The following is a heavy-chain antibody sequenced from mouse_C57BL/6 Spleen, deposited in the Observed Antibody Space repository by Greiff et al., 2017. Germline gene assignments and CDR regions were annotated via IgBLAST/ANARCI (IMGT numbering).Heavy chain of an antibody. CDR1: GFTFSDYG. CDR3: AKTAQAAWFAY. CDR2: ISSGSSTI. J-gene: IGHJ3*01. Sequence: EVKLVESGGGLVKPGGSLKLSCAASGFTFSDYGMHWVRQAPEKGLAWVAYISSGSSTIYYADTVKGRFTISRDNAKNTLFLQMTSLRSEDTAMYYCAKTAQAAWFAYWGQGTLVTVSA. D-gene: IGHD3-2*02. V-gene: IGHV5-17*01.